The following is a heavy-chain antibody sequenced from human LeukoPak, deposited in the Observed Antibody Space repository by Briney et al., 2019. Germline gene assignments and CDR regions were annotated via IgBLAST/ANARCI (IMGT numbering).Heavy chain of an antibody. CDR1: GFTFSDYY. CDR3: ARAGSYYYDSSGYYNY. V-gene: IGHV3-11*01. D-gene: IGHD3-22*01. J-gene: IGHJ4*02. Sequence: GGSLRLSCAASGFTFSDYYMSWIRQAPGKGLEWVSYISSAASTIYYTDSVKGRFTISRDNAKNSLYLQMNSLRAEDTAVYYCARAGSYYYDSSGYYNYWGQGTLVTVSS. CDR2: ISSAASTI.